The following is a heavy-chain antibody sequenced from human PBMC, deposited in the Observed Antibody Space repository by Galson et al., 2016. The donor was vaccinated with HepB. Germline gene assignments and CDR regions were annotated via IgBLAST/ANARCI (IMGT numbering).Heavy chain of an antibody. CDR2: ISPGGST. Sequence: SLRLSCAASGFTFSRYGMSWVRQAPGQGLEWVSSISPGGSTYTDSVKGRFTISRDNSRNTLYLEMNSLRAEDTAVYYCAKRGGLKYYFDCWGQGTLVTVSS. V-gene: IGHV3-23*01. CDR1: GFTFSRYG. J-gene: IGHJ4*02. D-gene: IGHD2-15*01. CDR3: AKRGGLKYYFDC.